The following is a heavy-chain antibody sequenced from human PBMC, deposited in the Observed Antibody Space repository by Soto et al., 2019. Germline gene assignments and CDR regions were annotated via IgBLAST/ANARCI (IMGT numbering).Heavy chain of an antibody. D-gene: IGHD6-19*01. V-gene: IGHV3-21*01. CDR2: MSSIGSDK. J-gene: IGHJ5*02. CDR3: ARGVAVSGMGWFDP. CDR1: GFTFSRYS. Sequence: GGSLRLSCVASGFTFSRYSMNWVRQAPGKGLEWVSSMSSIGSDKHYADSVEGRFTISRDNAKNSLFLQMNSLGAEDTAVYYCARGVAVSGMGWFDPWGQGTLVTVSS.